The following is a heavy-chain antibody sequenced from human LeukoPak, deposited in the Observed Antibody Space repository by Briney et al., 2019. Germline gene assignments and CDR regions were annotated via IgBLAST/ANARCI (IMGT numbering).Heavy chain of an antibody. J-gene: IGHJ4*02. CDR3: AREGRGYSFGSDY. V-gene: IGHV3-66*01. D-gene: IGHD5-18*01. Sequence: PGGSLRLSCAASGFTVSSSYMSWVRQAPGKGLEWVSVIYSGGSTSYTDSVKGRFTISRDNSRNTLYLQMNSLRAEDTAVYYCAREGRGYSFGSDYWGQGTLVTVSS. CDR1: GFTVSSSY. CDR2: IYSGGST.